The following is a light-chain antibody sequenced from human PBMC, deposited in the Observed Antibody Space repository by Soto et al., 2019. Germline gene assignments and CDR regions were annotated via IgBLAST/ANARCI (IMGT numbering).Light chain of an antibody. CDR1: DDIRDD. CDR2: AAS. J-gene: IGKJ4*01. CDR3: LQDYNYPPS. Sequence: AIQMTQSPSSLSASVGDRVTISCLASDDIRDDLGWYQQKPGKAPTLLIYAASILQSGVPSRFSGSGSGTDFTLTISSLQPEDFATYFCLQDYNYPPSFGGGTKVEI. V-gene: IGKV1-6*02.